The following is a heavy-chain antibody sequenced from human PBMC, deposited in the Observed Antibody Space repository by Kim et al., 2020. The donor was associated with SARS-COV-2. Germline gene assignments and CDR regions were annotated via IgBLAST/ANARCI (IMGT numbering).Heavy chain of an antibody. CDR2: T. J-gene: IGHJ4*02. V-gene: IGHV4-34*01. D-gene: IGHD4-17*01. CDR3: ARALDGDAPDY. Sequence: TNYNPSLKSRVTIAVDTSKNQFSLKLRSVTAGDTAVYYCARALDGDAPDYWGQGALVTVSS.